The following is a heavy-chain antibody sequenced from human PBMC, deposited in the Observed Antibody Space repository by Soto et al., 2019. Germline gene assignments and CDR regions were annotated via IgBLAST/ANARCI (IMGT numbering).Heavy chain of an antibody. D-gene: IGHD6-19*01. J-gene: IGHJ4*02. V-gene: IGHV1-18*01. CDR1: GYTFTSYG. CDR3: ARSYRRTIAVAGPNFDY. Sequence: GASVKVSCKASGYTFTSYGISWVRQAPGQGLEWMGWISAYNGNTNYAQKLQGRVTMTTDTSTSTAYMELRSLRSDDTAVYYCARSYRRTIAVAGPNFDYWGQGTLVTVSS. CDR2: ISAYNGNT.